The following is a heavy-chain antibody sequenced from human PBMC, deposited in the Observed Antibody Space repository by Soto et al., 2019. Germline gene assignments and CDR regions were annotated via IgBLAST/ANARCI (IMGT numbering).Heavy chain of an antibody. V-gene: IGHV1-69*13. CDR1: GGTFSSYA. Sequence: SVKVSCKASGGTFSSYAISWVRQAPGQGLEWMGGIIPIFGTANYAQKFQGRVTITADESTSTAYMELSSLRSEDTAVYYCASQLYDYYDSSGLGNSYYYGMDVWGQGTTVTVSS. D-gene: IGHD3-22*01. CDR2: IIPIFGTA. J-gene: IGHJ6*02. CDR3: ASQLYDYYDSSGLGNSYYYGMDV.